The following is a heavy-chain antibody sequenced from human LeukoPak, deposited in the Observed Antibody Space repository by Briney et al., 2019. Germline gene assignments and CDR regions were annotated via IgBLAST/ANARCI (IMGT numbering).Heavy chain of an antibody. CDR2: INHSGST. Sequence: SETLSLTCAVYGGSFSGYYWSWIRQPPGKGLEWIGVINHSGSTNYNPSLKSRVTISVDTSKNQFSLKLSSVTAADTAVYYCARGKVATIRKNWFDPWGQGTLVTVSS. D-gene: IGHD5-12*01. CDR1: GGSFSGYY. V-gene: IGHV4-34*01. J-gene: IGHJ5*02. CDR3: ARGKVATIRKNWFDP.